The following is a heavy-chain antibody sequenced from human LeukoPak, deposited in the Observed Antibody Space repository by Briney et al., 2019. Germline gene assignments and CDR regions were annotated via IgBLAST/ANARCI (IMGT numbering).Heavy chain of an antibody. J-gene: IGHJ4*02. V-gene: IGHV4-34*01. Sequence: SETLSLTCAVYGGSFRGYYWSWTRQPPGKGLEWIGEINHSGSTSYNPSLTRRVTLSVDTSKNQFSLKLSSVTAAGTAVYYWATVKVRGVIFGYFNYWGQGTLVTVSS. CDR3: ATVKVRGVIFGYFNY. CDR1: GGSFRGYY. D-gene: IGHD3-10*01. CDR2: INHSGST.